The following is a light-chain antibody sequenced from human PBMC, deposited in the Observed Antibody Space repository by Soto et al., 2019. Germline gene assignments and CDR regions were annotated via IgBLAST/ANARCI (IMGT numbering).Light chain of an antibody. J-gene: IGKJ5*01. V-gene: IGKV4-1*01. Sequence: DIVMTQSPDSLAVSLGERATINCKYSQSVLYSSNNKNYLTWYQQKPGQPPKLLIYWAPTRESGVPDRLSGSGSGTDFTLTISSLQAEDVAVYYCQQYYSTPITFGQGKRLEIK. CDR2: WAP. CDR3: QQYYSTPIT. CDR1: QSVLYSSNNKNY.